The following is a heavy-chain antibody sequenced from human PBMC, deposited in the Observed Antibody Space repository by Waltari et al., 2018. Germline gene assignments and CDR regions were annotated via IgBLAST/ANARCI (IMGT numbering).Heavy chain of an antibody. J-gene: IGHJ4*02. CDR3: ASARWLQV. CDR1: GYSISSGYY. CDR2: IFHSGST. Sequence: QVQLQESGPGLVKPSETLSLTCAVSGYSISSGYYWGWIRQPPGKGLEWIGSIFHSGSTDYNPARNGRVTISVDTAKNQFSLKLSSVTAADTAVYYCASARWLQVWGQGTLVTVSS. D-gene: IGHD5-12*01. V-gene: IGHV4-38-2*01.